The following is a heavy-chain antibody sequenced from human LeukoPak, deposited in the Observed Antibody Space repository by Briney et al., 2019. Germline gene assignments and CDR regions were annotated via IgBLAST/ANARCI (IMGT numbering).Heavy chain of an antibody. D-gene: IGHD3-22*01. CDR1: GFSFSSYA. CDR3: ARDLYRIVVVPHYFDY. J-gene: IGHJ4*02. V-gene: IGHV3-30*19. CDR2: ISSDGSEK. Sequence: GGSLRLSCAASGFSFSSYAIHWVRQAPGKGLEWLSFISSDGSEKYYADSVKGRFTISRDNSKNTLYPQLSSLRVEDTAVYYCARDLYRIVVVPHYFDYWGQGTLVTVSS.